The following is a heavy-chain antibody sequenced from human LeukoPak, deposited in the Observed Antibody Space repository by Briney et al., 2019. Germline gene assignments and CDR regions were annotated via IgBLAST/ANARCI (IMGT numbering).Heavy chain of an antibody. CDR3: AKTYYDFWSGAITYYYYGMDV. CDR1: GFTFSSYG. CDR2: ISYDGSNK. J-gene: IGHJ6*02. Sequence: PGGSLRLSYAASGFTFSSYGMHWVRQAPGKGLEWVAVISYDGSNKYYADSVKGRFTISRDNSKNTLYLQMNSLRAEDTAVYYCAKTYYDFWSGAITYYYYGMDVWGQGTTVTVSS. D-gene: IGHD3-3*01. V-gene: IGHV3-30*18.